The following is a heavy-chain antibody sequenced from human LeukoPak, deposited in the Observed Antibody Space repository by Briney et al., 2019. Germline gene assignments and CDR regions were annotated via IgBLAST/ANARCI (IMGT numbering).Heavy chain of an antibody. Sequence: SETLSLTCAVYGGSFSGYYWSWIRQPPGKGLEWIGEINHSGSTNYNPSLKSRVTISVDTSNNQFSLKLSSVAAADTAVYYCARGPGSADYWGQGTLVTVSS. CDR1: GGSFSGYY. CDR2: INHSGST. D-gene: IGHD3-10*01. J-gene: IGHJ4*02. V-gene: IGHV4-34*01. CDR3: ARGPGSADY.